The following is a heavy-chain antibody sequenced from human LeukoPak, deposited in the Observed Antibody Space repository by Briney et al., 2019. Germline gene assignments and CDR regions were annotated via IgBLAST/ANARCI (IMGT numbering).Heavy chain of an antibody. J-gene: IGHJ4*02. D-gene: IGHD3-10*01. CDR3: ARDITSPITMVRGDFDY. V-gene: IGHV1-18*01. CDR1: GYTFTSYG. CDR2: ISAYNGNT. Sequence: ASVTVSCKASGYTFTSYGISWVRQAPGQGLEWMGWISAYNGNTNYAQKLQGRVTMTTDTSTSTAYMELRSLRSDDTAVYYCARDITSPITMVRGDFDYWGQGTLVTVSS.